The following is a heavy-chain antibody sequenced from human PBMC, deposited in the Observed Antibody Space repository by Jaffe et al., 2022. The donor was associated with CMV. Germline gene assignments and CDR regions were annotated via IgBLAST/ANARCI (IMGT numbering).Heavy chain of an antibody. D-gene: IGHD4-4*01. CDR2: ITASGVAT. CDR1: GFTFSDYV. J-gene: IGHJ4*02. Sequence: EVQLVESGGGLVQPGGSVRLSCEASGFTFSDYVMTWVRQAPGKGLEWVSGITASGVATYYADSVKGRFTISRDNSRNTLFVHMNNLRVEDTALYYCAKQGRNYNSPLDYWGQGTLVTVSS. CDR3: AKQGRNYNSPLDY. V-gene: IGHV3-23*04.